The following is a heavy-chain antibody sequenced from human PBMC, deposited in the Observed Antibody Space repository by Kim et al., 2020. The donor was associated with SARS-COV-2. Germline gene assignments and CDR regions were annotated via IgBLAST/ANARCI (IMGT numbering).Heavy chain of an antibody. CDR3: VKEAAFTTVVVDYYFDY. J-gene: IGHJ4*02. Sequence: VEGRFTISRDNSKNTLYLQMNSLRSEDTARYFCVKEAAFTTVVVDYYFDYWGQGTLVTVSS. V-gene: IGHV3-30*02. D-gene: IGHD2-15*01.